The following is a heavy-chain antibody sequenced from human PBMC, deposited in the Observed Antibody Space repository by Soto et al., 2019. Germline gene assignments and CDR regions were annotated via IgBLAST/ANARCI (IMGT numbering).Heavy chain of an antibody. CDR3: ASLYVWGSYRQSPDFDY. J-gene: IGHJ4*02. CDR2: ISHSGST. D-gene: IGHD3-16*02. CDR1: GGSISSGGYS. Sequence: SETLSLTCAVSGGSISSGGYSWSWIRQPPGKGLEWIGYISHSGSTYYNPSLKSRVTISVDRSKNQFPLKLTSVTAADTAVYYCASLYVWGSYRQSPDFDYWGLGTLVTVSS. V-gene: IGHV4-30-2*02.